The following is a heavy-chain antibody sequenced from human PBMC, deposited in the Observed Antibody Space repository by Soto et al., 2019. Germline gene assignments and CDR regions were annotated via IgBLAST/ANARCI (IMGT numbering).Heavy chain of an antibody. CDR3: TSLYYGH. D-gene: IGHD4-17*01. CDR1: EFTFTNAW. CDR2: IKSKTAGGTT. Sequence: GGSLRLSCAASEFTFTNAWMSWVRQAPGKELEWVGRIKSKTAGGTTDYAAPVQGRFTISRDESRNTLYLQMNSLKTEDTAVYYCTSLYYGHWGQGTLVTVSS. V-gene: IGHV3-15*01. J-gene: IGHJ4*02.